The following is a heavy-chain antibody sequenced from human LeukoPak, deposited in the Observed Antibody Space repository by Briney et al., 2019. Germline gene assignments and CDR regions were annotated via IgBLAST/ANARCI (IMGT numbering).Heavy chain of an antibody. CDR1: GFTFSSYD. Sequence: GGSLRLSCAASGFTFSSYDMHWVRQATGKGLEWVSAIGTAGDTYYPGSVKGRFTISRENAKNSLYLQMNSLKTEDTAVYYCTPGGSYLGALVPWGQGTLVTVSS. D-gene: IGHD1-26*01. J-gene: IGHJ5*02. CDR2: IGTAGDT. V-gene: IGHV3-13*01. CDR3: TPGGSYLGALVP.